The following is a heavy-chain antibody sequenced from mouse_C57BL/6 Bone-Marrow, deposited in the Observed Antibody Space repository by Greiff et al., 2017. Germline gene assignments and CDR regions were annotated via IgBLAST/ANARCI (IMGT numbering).Heavy chain of an antibody. D-gene: IGHD3-2*02. CDR1: GYTFTSYY. CDR3: AREQLRLRAWFAY. CDR2: IYPGNGDT. V-gene: IGHV1-12*01. Sequence: LQQSGAELVRPGASVKMSCKASGYTFTSYYMHWVQQTPRQGLEWIGAIYPGNGDTSYNQKFKGKATLTVDKSSSTAYMQLSSLTSEDSAVYVCAREQLRLRAWFAYWGQGTLVTVSA. J-gene: IGHJ3*01.